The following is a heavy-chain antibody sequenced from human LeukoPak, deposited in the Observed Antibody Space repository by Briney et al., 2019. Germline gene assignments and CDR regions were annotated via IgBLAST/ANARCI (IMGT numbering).Heavy chain of an antibody. Sequence: PSETLSLTCTVSGGSISSYYWSWIRQPPGKGLEWIGYIYYSGSTNYNPSLKSRVTISVDTSKNQFSLKLSSVTAADTAVYYCARQRYFDWLFDYRGQGTLVTVSS. J-gene: IGHJ4*02. CDR3: ARQRYFDWLFDY. V-gene: IGHV4-59*08. D-gene: IGHD3-9*01. CDR1: GGSISSYY. CDR2: IYYSGST.